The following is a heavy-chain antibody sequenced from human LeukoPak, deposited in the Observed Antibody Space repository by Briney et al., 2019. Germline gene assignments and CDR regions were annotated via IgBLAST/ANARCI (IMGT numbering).Heavy chain of an antibody. D-gene: IGHD3-22*01. Sequence: ASVKVSCKASGYTFTSYDINWVRQATGQGLEWMGWMNPNSGNTGYAQKFQGRVTMTRNTSISTAYMELCSLRSEDTAVYYCARGRFYDSSGYYDYWGQGTLVTVSS. CDR1: GYTFTSYD. CDR3: ARGRFYDSSGYYDY. CDR2: MNPNSGNT. V-gene: IGHV1-8*01. J-gene: IGHJ4*02.